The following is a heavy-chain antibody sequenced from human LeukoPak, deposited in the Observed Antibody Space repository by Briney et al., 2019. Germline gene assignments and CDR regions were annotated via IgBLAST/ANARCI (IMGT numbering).Heavy chain of an antibody. CDR2: IYSDDRT. D-gene: IGHD5-24*01. Sequence: PGGSLRLSCAASGFTASSNYMSGVRQARGKGLEWVSVIYSDDRTYYADSVKGRFTISRHTSKKTLFLQMNSLRAEDTAVYYCAREVMAKRRAFDIWGQGTVVTVSS. CDR1: GFTASSNY. CDR3: AREVMAKRRAFDI. V-gene: IGHV3-53*04. J-gene: IGHJ3*02.